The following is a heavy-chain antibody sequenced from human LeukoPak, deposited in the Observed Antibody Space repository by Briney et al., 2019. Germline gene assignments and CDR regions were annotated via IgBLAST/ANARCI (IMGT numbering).Heavy chain of an antibody. CDR1: GFTFSDYY. D-gene: IGHD3-10*01. Sequence: GGSLRLSCAASGFTFSDYYMSWVRQAPGKGLEWVGFIRSIAYGVTTEYAASVKGRFTISRDDSKTIAYLPMNSLKTEDTAVYYCSRADYYGSGSPISLDVWGKGTTVTVSS. V-gene: IGHV3-49*04. CDR3: SRADYYGSGSPISLDV. CDR2: IRSIAYGVTT. J-gene: IGHJ6*04.